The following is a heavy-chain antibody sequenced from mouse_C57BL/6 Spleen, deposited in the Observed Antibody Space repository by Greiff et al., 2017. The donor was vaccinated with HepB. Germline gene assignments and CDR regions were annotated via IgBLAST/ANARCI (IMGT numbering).Heavy chain of an antibody. Sequence: VQLVESGAELARPGASVKLSCKASGYTFTSYGISWVKQRTGQGLEWIGEIYPRSGNTYYNEKFKGKATLTADKSSSTAYMEIRSLTSEDSAVYSCARKTYGSYAMDYWGQGTTVTVSS. CDR2: IYPRSGNT. CDR1: GYTFTSYG. V-gene: IGHV1-81*01. J-gene: IGHJ4*01. CDR3: ARKTYGSYAMDY. D-gene: IGHD1-1*01.